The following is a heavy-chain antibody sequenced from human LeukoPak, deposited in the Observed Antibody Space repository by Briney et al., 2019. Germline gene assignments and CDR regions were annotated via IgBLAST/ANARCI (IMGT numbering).Heavy chain of an antibody. D-gene: IGHD3-22*01. V-gene: IGHV3-30*02. CDR2: IRYDGSNK. J-gene: IGHJ4*02. CDR1: GFTFSSYG. Sequence: GGSLRLSCAASGFTFSSYGMHWVRQAPGKGLEWVAFIRYDGSNKYYADSVKGRFTISRDNSKNTLYLQMNSLRAEDTAVYYCAKGQYYYDSSGYYPGYWGQGTLVTVSS. CDR3: AKGQYYYDSSGYYPGY.